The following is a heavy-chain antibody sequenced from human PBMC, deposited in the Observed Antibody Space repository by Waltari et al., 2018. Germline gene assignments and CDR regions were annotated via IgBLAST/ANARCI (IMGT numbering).Heavy chain of an antibody. D-gene: IGHD2-2*01. J-gene: IGHJ6*02. CDR3: ARQGVVVPAAMSYYYYGMDV. V-gene: IGHV4-59*01. CDR1: GGSISSYY. CDR2: IYYSGST. Sequence: QVQLQESGPGLVKPSETLSLTCTVSGGSISSYYWSWIRQPPGKGLEWIGYIYYSGSTNYNPSLKSRVTISVDTSKNQFSLKLSSVTAADTAVYYCARQGVVVPAAMSYYYYGMDVWGQGTTVTVSS.